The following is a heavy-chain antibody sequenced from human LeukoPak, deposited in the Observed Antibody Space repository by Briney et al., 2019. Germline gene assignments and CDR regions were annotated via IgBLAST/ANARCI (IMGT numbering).Heavy chain of an antibody. CDR1: GGSISSSSYY. D-gene: IGHD6-13*01. CDR3: ARAPRGRQQLVRGWFDP. V-gene: IGHV4-61*05. J-gene: IGHJ5*02. CDR2: IYYSGST. Sequence: SETLSLTCTVSGGSISSSSYYWGWIRQPPGKGLEWIGYIYYSGSTNYNPSLKSRVTISVATSKNQFSLKLSSVTAADTAVYYCARAPRGRQQLVRGWFDPWGQGTLVTVSS.